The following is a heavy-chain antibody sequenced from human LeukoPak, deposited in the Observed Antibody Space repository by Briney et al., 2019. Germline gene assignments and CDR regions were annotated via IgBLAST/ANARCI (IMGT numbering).Heavy chain of an antibody. CDR2: IIPIFGTA. CDR1: GYTITGYY. Sequence: GASVKVSCKASGYTITGYYMHWVRQAPGQGLEWMGGIIPIFGTANYAQKFQGRVTITADESTSTAYMELSSLRSEDTAVYYCARHEPGGSGSAFDYWGQGTLVTVSS. J-gene: IGHJ4*02. CDR3: ARHEPGGSGSAFDY. V-gene: IGHV1-69*13. D-gene: IGHD3-22*01.